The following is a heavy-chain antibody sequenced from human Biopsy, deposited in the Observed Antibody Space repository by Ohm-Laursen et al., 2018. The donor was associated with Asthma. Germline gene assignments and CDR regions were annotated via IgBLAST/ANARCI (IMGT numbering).Heavy chain of an antibody. J-gene: IGHJ4*02. V-gene: IGHV2-70*04. CDR2: IDWDDDK. CDR3: AREQQLGNFDY. Sequence: PTQTLTLTCPLSGLSLSKTGMRVSWIRQPPGKALEWLARIDWDDDKFYSASLKTRLTISKDTSKNQVVLTMTTMDPVDTATYYCAREQQLGNFDYWGQGTLVTVSS. CDR1: GLSLSKTGMR. D-gene: IGHD6-13*01.